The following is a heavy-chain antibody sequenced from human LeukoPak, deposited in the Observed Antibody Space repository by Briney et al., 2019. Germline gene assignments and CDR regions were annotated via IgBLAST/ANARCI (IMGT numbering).Heavy chain of an antibody. D-gene: IGHD3-16*01. J-gene: IGHJ4*02. CDR1: GFTFSSYA. CDR2: ISGSGDST. CDR3: AKNDGHVDY. Sequence: GGSLRLSCAASGFTFSSYAMSWVRQAPGKGLERVSAISGSGDSTYHADSVKGRFTISRDNSKNTVYLQMNSLRAEDTAVYYCAKNDGHVDYWGQGTLVTVSS. V-gene: IGHV3-23*01.